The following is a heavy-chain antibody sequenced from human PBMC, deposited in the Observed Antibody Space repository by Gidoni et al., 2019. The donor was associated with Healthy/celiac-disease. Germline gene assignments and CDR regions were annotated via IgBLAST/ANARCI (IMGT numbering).Heavy chain of an antibody. CDR3: ARDYYDSSSQGCFDY. CDR2: INPNNGGT. CDR1: GYTFTGPY. J-gene: IGHJ4*02. D-gene: IGHD3-22*01. Sequence: QVQLLQSGAEVKKPGASVKVSCQTSGYTFTGPYTPGVRQAPGRGLEWMGWINPNNGGTKYAQKFQGRVTMTRDRSIGTAYMELSRLRSDDAAVYYCARDYYDSSSQGCFDYWGQGTLVTVSS. V-gene: IGHV1-2*02.